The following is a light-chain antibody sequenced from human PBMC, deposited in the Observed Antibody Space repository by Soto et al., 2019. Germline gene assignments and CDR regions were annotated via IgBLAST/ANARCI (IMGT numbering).Light chain of an antibody. Sequence: EIVLTQSPATLSLSPGERATLSCRASQSVSSYLAWYQQKPGHAPRLLIYDASNRATGIPARFSGSGSGTDFSLPISSLAPEDFAVYYCQQRSNWPPRFTFGGGTKVEIK. CDR3: QQRSNWPPRFT. CDR1: QSVSSY. J-gene: IGKJ4*01. V-gene: IGKV3-11*01. CDR2: DAS.